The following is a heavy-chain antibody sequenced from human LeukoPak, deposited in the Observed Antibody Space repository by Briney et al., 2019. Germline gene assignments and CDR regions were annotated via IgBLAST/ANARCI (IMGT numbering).Heavy chain of an antibody. Sequence: PSETLSLTCAVSGGSISSGDYYWAWIRRPPGKGQQWIGSIYYSGTTYYNPFLKSRLTISRGTSKNQFSLKLSSVATADTAVYYCARHASGWYTDWGQGTLVTVSS. CDR3: ARHASGWYTD. CDR1: GGSISSGDYY. D-gene: IGHD6-19*01. J-gene: IGHJ1*01. CDR2: IYYSGTT. V-gene: IGHV4-39*01.